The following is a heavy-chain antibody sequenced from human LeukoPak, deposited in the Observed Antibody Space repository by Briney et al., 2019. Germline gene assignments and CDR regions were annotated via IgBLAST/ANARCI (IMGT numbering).Heavy chain of an antibody. J-gene: IGHJ5*02. CDR3: ARHYGP. CDR1: GGPLSGYY. Sequence: SETLSLTCAVYGGPLSGYYWSWIRQPPGKGLEWIGSIYSSGSTYYNPSLKSRVTISVDTSKNQFSLKLSSVTAADTAVYYCARHYGPWGQGTLVTVSS. D-gene: IGHD4-17*01. V-gene: IGHV4-39*01. CDR2: IYSSGST.